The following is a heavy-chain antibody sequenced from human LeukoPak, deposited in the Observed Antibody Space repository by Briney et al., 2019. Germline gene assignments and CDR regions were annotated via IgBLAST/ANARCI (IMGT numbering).Heavy chain of an antibody. CDR2: FYYSGSR. Sequence: SETLSLTCTVSGGSISSGDYFWSWIRQPPGKGLEWIGHFYYSGSRYYNPSLQSRVTILVDTSNNQFSLRLRSVTAADTAVYFCARTFYYGSNGYSYVEGRAYYFDYWGQGALVTVSS. CDR1: GGSISSGDYF. V-gene: IGHV4-30-4*08. D-gene: IGHD3-22*01. J-gene: IGHJ4*02. CDR3: ARTFYYGSNGYSYVEGRAYYFDY.